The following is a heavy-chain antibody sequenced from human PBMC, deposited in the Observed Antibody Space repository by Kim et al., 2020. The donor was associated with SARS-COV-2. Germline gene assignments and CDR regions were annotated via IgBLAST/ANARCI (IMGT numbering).Heavy chain of an antibody. CDR2: INHSGST. Sequence: SETLSLTCAVYGGSFSGYYWSWIRQPPGKGLEWIGEINHSGSTNYNPSLKSRVTISVDTSKNQFSLKLSSVTAADTAVYYCARAHYGSGSLGRSFPNDRESYGMDVWGQGTTVTVSS. J-gene: IGHJ6*02. D-gene: IGHD3-10*01. CDR3: ARAHYGSGSLGRSFPNDRESYGMDV. V-gene: IGHV4-34*01. CDR1: GGSFSGYY.